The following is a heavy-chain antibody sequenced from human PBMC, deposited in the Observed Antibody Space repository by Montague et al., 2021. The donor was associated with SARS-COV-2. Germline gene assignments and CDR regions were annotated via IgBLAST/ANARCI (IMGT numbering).Heavy chain of an antibody. J-gene: IGHJ2*01. D-gene: IGHD3-22*01. V-gene: IGHV3-33*01. CDR1: GFTFSSYG. CDR2: ICYDGSNK. CDR3: ARDYYDSSGYLNWYFDL. Sequence: SLRLSCAASGFTFSSYGMHWVRQAPGKGLEWVAVICYDGSNKYYADSVKGRFTISRDNSKNTLYLQMNSLRAEDTAVYYCARDYYDSSGYLNWYFDLWGRGTLVTVSS.